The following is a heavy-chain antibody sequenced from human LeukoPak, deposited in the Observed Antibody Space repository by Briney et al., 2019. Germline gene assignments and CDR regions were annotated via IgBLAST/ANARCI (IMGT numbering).Heavy chain of an antibody. V-gene: IGHV4-61*01. D-gene: IGHD4-11*01. CDR1: GYSITSAYY. CDR2: MYYRGNT. Sequence: SETLSLTCTVSGYSITSAYYWGWIRQPPGQGLEWIGYMYYRGNTNYDPSLKSRVTISIDTPNNQFSLRLRSVTAADTAVYFCARGRVSSSTWYSTYYYFFYMDFWGKGTTVTVSS. CDR3: ARGRVSSSTWYSTYYYFFYMDF. J-gene: IGHJ6*03.